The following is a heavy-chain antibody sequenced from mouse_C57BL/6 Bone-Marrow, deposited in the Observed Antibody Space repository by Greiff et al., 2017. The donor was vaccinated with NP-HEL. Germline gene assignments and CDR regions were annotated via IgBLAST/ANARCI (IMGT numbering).Heavy chain of an antibody. CDR2: IDPETGGT. Sequence: VKLQESGAELVRPGASVTLSCKASGYTFTDYEMHWVKQTPVHGLEWIGAIDPETGGTAYNQKFKGKAILTADKSSSTAYMELRSLTSEDSAVYYCTRSGLFRAMDYWGQGTSVTVSS. CDR3: TRSGLFRAMDY. CDR1: GYTFTDYE. D-gene: IGHD1-1*01. V-gene: IGHV1-15*01. J-gene: IGHJ4*01.